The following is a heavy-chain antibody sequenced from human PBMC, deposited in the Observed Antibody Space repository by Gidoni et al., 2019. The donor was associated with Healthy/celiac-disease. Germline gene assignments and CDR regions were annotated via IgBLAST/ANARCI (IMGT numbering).Heavy chain of an antibody. CDR2: IYLADSET. V-gene: IGHV5-51*01. CDR3: ARHVSTSSPGDY. Sequence: EVQLVQSGAEVKKPGASLKISCQASGSSCTSYWIGGVRQMPGKGLEWMGIIYLADSETRYSPSVQGQVTISADKSISTAYLQWSSLTASDTAMYYCARHVSTSSPGDYWGQGTLVTVSS. D-gene: IGHD2-2*01. J-gene: IGHJ4*02. CDR1: GSSCTSYW.